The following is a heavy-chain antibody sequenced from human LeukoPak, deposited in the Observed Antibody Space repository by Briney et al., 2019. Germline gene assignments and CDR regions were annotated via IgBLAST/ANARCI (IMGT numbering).Heavy chain of an antibody. J-gene: IGHJ6*03. CDR1: GGSISSSSYY. Sequence: XTCTVSGGSISSSSYYWGWIRQPPGKGLEWIGSIYYSGSTYYNPSRRSRFTISVDRSKNQFSLKLSSVPAADTAVYYCARRRPPAYSSSPWRSYYYYYYMDVWGKGTTVTVSS. CDR3: ARRRPPAYSSSPWRSYYYYYYMDV. CDR2: IYYSGST. D-gene: IGHD6-6*01. V-gene: IGHV4-39*01.